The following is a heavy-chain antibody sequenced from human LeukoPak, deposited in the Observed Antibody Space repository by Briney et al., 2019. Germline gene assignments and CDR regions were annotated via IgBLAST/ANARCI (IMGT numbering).Heavy chain of an antibody. Sequence: SETLSLTCTVSDDSITMYYWTWIRQPPGKGLEWIGYVDHTGSTKFNPSLNGRVSISRDTSNNFFSLRLRSVTPADTAVYFCARGRVSSSTWYSTYYYFFYMDFWGKGTTVTVSS. J-gene: IGHJ6*03. D-gene: IGHD4-11*01. CDR2: VDHTGST. CDR3: ARGRVSSSTWYSTYYYFFYMDF. V-gene: IGHV4-59*01. CDR1: DDSITMYY.